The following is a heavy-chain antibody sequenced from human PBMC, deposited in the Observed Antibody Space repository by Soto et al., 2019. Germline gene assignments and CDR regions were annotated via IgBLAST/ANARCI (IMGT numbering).Heavy chain of an antibody. Sequence: QVQLQESGPGLVKPSETLSLTCTVSGGSISSYYWSWIRQPPGKGLEWIGYIYYSGSTNYNPSLKSRVTISVDTSKNQFSLKLSSVTAADTVVYYCARSRGYGNFDYWGQGTLVTVSS. J-gene: IGHJ4*02. CDR3: ARSRGYGNFDY. V-gene: IGHV4-59*01. CDR1: GGSISSYY. D-gene: IGHD5-12*01. CDR2: IYYSGST.